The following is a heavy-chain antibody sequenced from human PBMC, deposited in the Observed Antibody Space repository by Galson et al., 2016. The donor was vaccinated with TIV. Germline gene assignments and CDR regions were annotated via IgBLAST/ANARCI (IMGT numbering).Heavy chain of an antibody. CDR1: GFNFDDYD. Sequence: SLRLSCAASGFNFDDYDMYWVRQAPGKGLEWVSGISWNSNSFGYADSVKGRFTISRDNAKNALFLEMNSLRVEDTAVYFCGRERINWGNFDYWGQGTLVTVSS. CDR2: ISWNSNSF. J-gene: IGHJ4*02. D-gene: IGHD7-27*01. V-gene: IGHV3-9*01. CDR3: GRERINWGNFDY.